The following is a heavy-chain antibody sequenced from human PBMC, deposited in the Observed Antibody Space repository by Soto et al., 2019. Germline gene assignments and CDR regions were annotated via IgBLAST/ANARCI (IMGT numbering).Heavy chain of an antibody. CDR3: ASGPSGDKVDY. J-gene: IGHJ4*02. Sequence: QVQLQESGPGVVEPSQTLSLTCTVSGGSINNNGYFWSWIRQPPGSGLEWIGHIYNSGSTYSNPSLKSRLTISVDTSQNQFSLKLSSVTAADTAVYYCASGPSGDKVDYWGQGTLVTVSS. V-gene: IGHV4-30-4*01. CDR1: GGSINNNGYF. D-gene: IGHD1-26*01. CDR2: IYNSGST.